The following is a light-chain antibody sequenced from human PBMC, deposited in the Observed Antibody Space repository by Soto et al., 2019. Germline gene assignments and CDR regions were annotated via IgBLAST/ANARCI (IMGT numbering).Light chain of an antibody. J-gene: IGKJ5*01. V-gene: IGKV3-11*01. CDR2: DAS. CDR3: QHRMNWPLT. CDR1: QSVSSY. Sequence: EIVLTQSPATLSLSPGETATLSCRASQSVSSYLAWYQQKPGQAPRLLIYDASNRATGIPARFSGSGSETDFTHTISSLEPEDFAVYYCQHRMNWPLTFGQGTRLEIK.